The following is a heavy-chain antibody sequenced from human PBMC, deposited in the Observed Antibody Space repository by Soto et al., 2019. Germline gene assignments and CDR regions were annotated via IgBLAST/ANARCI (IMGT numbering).Heavy chain of an antibody. Sequence: GGSLRLSCAASGSTFSSYGMHWVRQAPGKGLEWVAVISYDGSNNYYADSVKGRFTISRDNSKNTLYLQMNSLRAEDTAVYYCAKGIAVAGDNWFDPWGQGTLVTVSS. J-gene: IGHJ5*02. CDR2: ISYDGSNN. V-gene: IGHV3-30*18. D-gene: IGHD6-19*01. CDR1: GSTFSSYG. CDR3: AKGIAVAGDNWFDP.